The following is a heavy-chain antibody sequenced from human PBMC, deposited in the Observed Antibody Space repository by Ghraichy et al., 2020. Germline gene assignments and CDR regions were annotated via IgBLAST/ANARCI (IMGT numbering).Heavy chain of an antibody. D-gene: IGHD3-16*01. CDR2: ISSSSSYI. V-gene: IGHV3-21*01. Sequence: GETLNISCAASGFTFSSYSMNWVRQAPGKGLEWVSSISSSSSYIYYADSVKGRFTISRDNAKNSLYLQMNSLRAEDTAVYYCAREEHWGDGYDYWGQGTLVTVSS. CDR1: GFTFSSYS. J-gene: IGHJ4*02. CDR3: AREEHWGDGYDY.